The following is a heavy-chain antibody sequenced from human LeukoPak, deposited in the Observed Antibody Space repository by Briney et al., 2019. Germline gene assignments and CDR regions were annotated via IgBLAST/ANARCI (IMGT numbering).Heavy chain of an antibody. CDR3: AREGMESSGYPFDY. CDR2: ISYDGSNK. D-gene: IGHD3-22*01. CDR1: GFTFSSYA. J-gene: IGHJ4*02. V-gene: IGHV3-30*04. Sequence: GGSLRLSCAASGFTFSSYAMHWVRQAPGKGLEWVAVISYDGSNKYYADSVKGRFTISRDNSKNTLCLQMNSLRAEDTAVYYCAREGMESSGYPFDYWGQGTLVTVSS.